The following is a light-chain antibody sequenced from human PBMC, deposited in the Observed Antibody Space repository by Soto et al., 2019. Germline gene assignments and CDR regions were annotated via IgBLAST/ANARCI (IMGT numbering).Light chain of an antibody. CDR3: QKYNRAPFT. Sequence: DLQMTQSPSSLSASVGDRVTMTCRASQATATYLAWYQQKPGQAPKLLIYDASTLQSGVPSRFSGSGSGTDFTLTISSLQPEDVATYYCQKYNRAPFTFGPGTKVDLK. CDR2: DAS. CDR1: QATATY. V-gene: IGKV1-27*01. J-gene: IGKJ3*01.